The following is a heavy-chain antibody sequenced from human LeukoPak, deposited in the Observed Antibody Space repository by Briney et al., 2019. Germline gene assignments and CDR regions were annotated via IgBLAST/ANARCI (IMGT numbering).Heavy chain of an antibody. CDR1: GFTFSTYT. CDR3: ARDRLLEDRDYSYYYYMDV. Sequence: PGGSLRLSCAASGFTFSTYTINWVRQAPGKGLEGVSSISSSSSYIYYADSVKGRFTISGDNAKNSRYLQMNSLRAEDTAVYHCARDRLLEDRDYSYYYYMDVWGKGTTVTVSS. J-gene: IGHJ6*03. CDR2: ISSSSSYI. V-gene: IGHV3-21*01. D-gene: IGHD1-1*01.